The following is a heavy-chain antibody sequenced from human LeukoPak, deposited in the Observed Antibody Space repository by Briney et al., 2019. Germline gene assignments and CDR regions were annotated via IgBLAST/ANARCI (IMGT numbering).Heavy chain of an antibody. CDR2: ISYDGSNK. CDR1: GFTFSSYA. D-gene: IGHD6-6*01. CDR3: ARDRQARGVDY. Sequence: PGGSLRLSCAASGFTFSSYAMHWVRQAPGKGLEWVAVISYDGSNKYYADSVKGRFTISRDNAKNSLYLQMNSLRAEDTAVYYCARDRQARGVDYWGQGTLVTVSS. J-gene: IGHJ4*02. V-gene: IGHV3-30*04.